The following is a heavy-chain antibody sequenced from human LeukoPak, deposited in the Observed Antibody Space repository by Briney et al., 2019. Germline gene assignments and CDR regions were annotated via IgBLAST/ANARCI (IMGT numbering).Heavy chain of an antibody. CDR2: IKQDGSEK. V-gene: IGHV3-7*01. Sequence: GGSQRLSCAASGFTFSSYWMSWVRQAPGKGLEWVANIKQDGSEKYYVDSVKGRFTISRDNAKNSLYLQMDSLRAEDTAVYYCARERRGYYDFWSGYSNWFDPWGQGTLVTVSS. D-gene: IGHD3-3*01. CDR1: GFTFSSYW. CDR3: ARERRGYYDFWSGYSNWFDP. J-gene: IGHJ5*02.